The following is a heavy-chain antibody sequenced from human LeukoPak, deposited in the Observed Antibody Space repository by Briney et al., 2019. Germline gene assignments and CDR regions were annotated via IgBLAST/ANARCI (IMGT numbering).Heavy chain of an antibody. CDR3: ARGGPFDI. CDR2: INHSGST. J-gene: IGHJ3*02. Sequence: SETLSLTCAVYGGSFSGYYWSWIRQPQGKGLEWIGEINHSGSTNYNPSLKSRVTISVDTSKNQFSLKLSSVTAADTAVYYCARGGPFDIWGQGTMVTVSS. CDR1: GGSFSGYY. V-gene: IGHV4-34*01.